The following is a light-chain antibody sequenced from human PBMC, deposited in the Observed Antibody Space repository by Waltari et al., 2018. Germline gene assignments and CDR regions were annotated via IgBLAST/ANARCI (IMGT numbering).Light chain of an antibody. Sequence: QSILTQPPSVSGAPGQRVSISCSGSHSNIGSNPVNCYQHPPGAAPRLLIYVNDERASGVPERFSASKSGTSASLAISDLDFDDEADYYCASWDGSLTVNVFGSGTKVTVL. CDR1: HSNIGSNP. V-gene: IGLV1-44*01. J-gene: IGLJ6*01. CDR2: VND. CDR3: ASWDGSLTVNV.